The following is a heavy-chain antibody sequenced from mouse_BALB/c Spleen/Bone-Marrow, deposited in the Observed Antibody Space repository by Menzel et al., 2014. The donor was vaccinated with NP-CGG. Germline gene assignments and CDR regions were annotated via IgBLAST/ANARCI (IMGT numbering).Heavy chain of an antibody. CDR1: GFNIKDTY. CDR3: ARDYGRTAWFDY. D-gene: IGHD1-1*01. CDR2: IDPANGNT. J-gene: IGHJ3*01. V-gene: IGHV14-3*02. Sequence: EVKLQESGAELVKPGASAKLSYTASGFNIKDTYIHWVKQRPEQGLEWIGGIDPANGNTKYDPKFQGKATITADTPSNTAYLQLSSLTSEDTAVYYCARDYGRTAWFDYWGQGTLVTVSA.